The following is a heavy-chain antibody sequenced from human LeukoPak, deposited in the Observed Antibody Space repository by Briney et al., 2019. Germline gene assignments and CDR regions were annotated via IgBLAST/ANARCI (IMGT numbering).Heavy chain of an antibody. CDR1: GFTFSSYA. V-gene: IGHV3-23*01. Sequence: GGSLRLSCAASGFTFSSYAMSWVRQAPGKGLEWVSAISGSGGSTYYADSVKGRFTISRDNSKNTLYLQMNSLRAEDTAVYYCAKEGTIWFRELGGFADYWGQGTLVAVSS. D-gene: IGHD3-10*01. CDR3: AKEGTIWFRELGGFADY. CDR2: ISGSGGST. J-gene: IGHJ4*02.